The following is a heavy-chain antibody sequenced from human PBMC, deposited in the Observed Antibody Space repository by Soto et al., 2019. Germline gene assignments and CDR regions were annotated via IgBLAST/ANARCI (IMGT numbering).Heavy chain of an antibody. V-gene: IGHV3-43*01. J-gene: IGHJ4*02. CDR2: ISWDGGKT. CDR3: AKDVSSRLLLRIDC. CDR1: GFNFNDYT. Sequence: EVQLVESGGIVVQPGGSLRLSCAASGFNFNDYTIHWVRQAPGKGLEWVSRISWDGGKTYYADSVKGRFTISRDNRKNSLYLQMNSLRTEDTALYYCAKDVSSRLLLRIDCRGQGTLVTVSS. D-gene: IGHD2-21*01.